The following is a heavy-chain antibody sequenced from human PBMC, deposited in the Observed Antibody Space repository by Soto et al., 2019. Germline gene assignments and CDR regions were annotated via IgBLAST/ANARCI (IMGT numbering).Heavy chain of an antibody. CDR2: IWYDGSNK. Sequence: GGSLRLSCAASGFTFSSYGMHWVRQAPGKGLEWVAVIWYDGSNKYYADSVKGRFTISRDNSKNTLYLQMNSLRAGDTAVYYCATGGIAAVISDNWGQGTLVTVSS. CDR1: GFTFSSYG. D-gene: IGHD6-13*01. V-gene: IGHV3-33*01. CDR3: ATGGIAAVISDN. J-gene: IGHJ4*02.